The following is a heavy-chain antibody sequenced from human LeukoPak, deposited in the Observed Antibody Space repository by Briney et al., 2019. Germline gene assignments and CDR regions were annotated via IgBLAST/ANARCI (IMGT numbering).Heavy chain of an antibody. CDR2: ISYDGSNK. CDR3: ARRGIAAAGVDYYFDY. Sequence: GGSLRLSCAASGFTFSSYAMHWVRQAPGKGLEWVAVISYDGSNKYYADSVKGRFTISRDNSKNTLYLQMNSLRAEDTAVYYCARRGIAAAGVDYYFDYWGQGTLVTVSS. D-gene: IGHD6-13*01. CDR1: GFTFSSYA. J-gene: IGHJ4*02. V-gene: IGHV3-30*04.